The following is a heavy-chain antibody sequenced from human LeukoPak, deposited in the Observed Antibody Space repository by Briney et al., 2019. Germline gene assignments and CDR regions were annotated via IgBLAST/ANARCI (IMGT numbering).Heavy chain of an antibody. Sequence: PGGSLRLSCAVSEFTFKSYAMSWIRQAPGKGLEWVSAISGSGGSTYYADSVRGRLTIPRDNSKNTLYLQMNSLRAEDTAVYYCAKSGASIAARPMDYWGQGTLVTVSS. V-gene: IGHV3-23*01. CDR3: AKSGASIAARPMDY. J-gene: IGHJ4*02. CDR2: ISGSGGST. CDR1: EFTFKSYA. D-gene: IGHD6-6*01.